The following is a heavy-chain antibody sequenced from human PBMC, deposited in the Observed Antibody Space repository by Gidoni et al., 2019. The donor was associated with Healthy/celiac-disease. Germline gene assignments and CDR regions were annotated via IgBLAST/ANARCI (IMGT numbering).Heavy chain of an antibody. CDR2: ISSSSSYI. CDR1: GFTFSSYS. J-gene: IGHJ6*03. Sequence: VRLVESGGGLVKPGGSLRLSCAASGFTFSSYSMNWVRQAPGKGLEWGAAISSSSSYIYYEDAVKGRFTISRDNAKNSRYLQMNSLRAEDTAVYYCARYYCSSTSCPDYYYYIDVWGKGTTVTVSS. CDR3: ARYYCSSTSCPDYYYYIDV. V-gene: IGHV3-21*01. D-gene: IGHD2-2*01.